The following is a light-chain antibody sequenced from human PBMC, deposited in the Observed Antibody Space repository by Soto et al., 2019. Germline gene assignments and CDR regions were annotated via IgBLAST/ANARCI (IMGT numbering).Light chain of an antibody. CDR3: QQRNNWPPIT. CDR1: QSVSSSY. V-gene: IGKV3D-20*02. J-gene: IGKJ5*01. CDR2: GAS. Sequence: EIVLTQSPVTLSLSPGERATLSCRASQSVSSSYLAWYQQKPGQAPRLLLYGASSRATGIPARFSGSGSETDFTLTITSLEPEDFAVYYCQQRNNWPPITFGQGTRLEIK.